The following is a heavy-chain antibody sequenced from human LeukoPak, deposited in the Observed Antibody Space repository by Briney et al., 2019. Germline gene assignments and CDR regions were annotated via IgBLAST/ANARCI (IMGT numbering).Heavy chain of an antibody. Sequence: PSETLSLTCAVYGGSFTGYYWSWIRQPPGKGLEWIGEINHSGSTNYNPSLKSRVTISVDTSKNQFSLKLSSVTAADTAVYYCARDGERDSSGFGYFDYWGQGTLVTVSS. CDR2: INHSGST. CDR3: ARDGERDSSGFGYFDY. D-gene: IGHD3-22*01. V-gene: IGHV4-34*01. J-gene: IGHJ4*02. CDR1: GGSFTGYY.